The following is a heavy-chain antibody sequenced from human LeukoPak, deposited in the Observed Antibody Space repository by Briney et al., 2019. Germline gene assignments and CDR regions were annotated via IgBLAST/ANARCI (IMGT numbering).Heavy chain of an antibody. CDR3: ARVGRAMTAAGFGAFDI. D-gene: IGHD6-13*01. J-gene: IGHJ3*02. CDR2: ISGSGGST. CDR1: GFTFSSYA. V-gene: IGHV3-23*01. Sequence: GGSLRLSCAASGFTFSSYAMSWVRQAPGKGLEWVSAISGSGGSTYYADSVKGRFTISRDNSKNTLYLQMSSLRAEDTAVYYCARVGRAMTAAGFGAFDIWGQGTMVTVSS.